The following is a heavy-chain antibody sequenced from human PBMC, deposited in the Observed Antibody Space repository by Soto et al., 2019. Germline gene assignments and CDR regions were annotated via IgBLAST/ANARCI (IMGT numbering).Heavy chain of an antibody. CDR2: IYYSGST. V-gene: IGHV4-61*01. Sequence: ETLSPTCTVSGRSFSSGSYYWSWILQPPGKGLEWIGYIYYSGSTNYNPSLKSRVTISVGTSKNQFSLKLSSVTAADTAVYYCASGIWYYDSSGYYPFDYWGQGTLVTVSS. CDR3: ASGIWYYDSSGYYPFDY. J-gene: IGHJ4*02. D-gene: IGHD3-22*01. CDR1: GRSFSSGSYY.